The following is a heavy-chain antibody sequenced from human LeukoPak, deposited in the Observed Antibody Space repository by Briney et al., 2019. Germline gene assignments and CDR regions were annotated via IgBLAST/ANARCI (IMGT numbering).Heavy chain of an antibody. CDR1: GFTFSSYE. CDR2: ISSSGSTI. J-gene: IGHJ3*02. CDR3: AKAHGGYDSADAFDI. Sequence: GGSLRLSCAASGFTFSSYEMNWVRQAPGKGLEWVSYISSSGSTIYYADSVKSRFTISRENAKNSLYLQMNSLRPEDTAVYYCAKAHGGYDSADAFDIWGQGTMVTVSS. V-gene: IGHV3-48*03. D-gene: IGHD5-12*01.